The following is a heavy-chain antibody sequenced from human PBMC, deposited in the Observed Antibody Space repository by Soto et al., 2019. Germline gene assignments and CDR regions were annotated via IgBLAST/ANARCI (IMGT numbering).Heavy chain of an antibody. CDR2: IYHSGST. CDR3: ARLPAGLYSSSPRNFDY. V-gene: IGHV4-4*02. Sequence: SETLSLTCAVSSGSISSSNWWSWVRQPPGKGLEWIGEIYHSGSTNYNPSLKSRVTISVDTSKNQFSLKLSSVTAADTAVYYCARLPAGLYSSSPRNFDYWGQGTLVTVSS. J-gene: IGHJ4*02. D-gene: IGHD6-6*01. CDR1: SGSISSSNW.